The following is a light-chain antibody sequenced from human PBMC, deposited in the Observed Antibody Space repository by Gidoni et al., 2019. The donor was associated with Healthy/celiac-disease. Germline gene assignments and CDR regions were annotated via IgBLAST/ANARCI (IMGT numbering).Light chain of an antibody. J-gene: IGKJ4*01. CDR1: QSVSSY. Sequence: EIVLTQSPATLSLSPGARATLSCRASQSVSSYLAWYQQKPGQAPRLLSDDASNRATGIPARFSVSGSGTDFTLTISSLEPEDFAVYYCQQRSNWPPSLTFGGGTKVEIK. V-gene: IGKV3-11*01. CDR2: DAS. CDR3: QQRSNWPPSLT.